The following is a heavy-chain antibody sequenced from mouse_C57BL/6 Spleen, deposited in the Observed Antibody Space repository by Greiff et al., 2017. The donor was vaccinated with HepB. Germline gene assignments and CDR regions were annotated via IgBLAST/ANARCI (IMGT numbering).Heavy chain of an antibody. D-gene: IGHD2-10*02. CDR3: AREGYDPRCFDV. V-gene: IGHV1-81*01. Sequence: QVHVKQSGAELARPGASVKLSCKASGYTFTSYGISWVKQRTGQGLEWIGEIYPRSGNTYYNEKFKGKATLTADKSSSTAYMELRSLTSEDSAVYFCAREGYDPRCFDVWGTGTTVTVSS. J-gene: IGHJ1*03. CDR1: GYTFTSYG. CDR2: IYPRSGNT.